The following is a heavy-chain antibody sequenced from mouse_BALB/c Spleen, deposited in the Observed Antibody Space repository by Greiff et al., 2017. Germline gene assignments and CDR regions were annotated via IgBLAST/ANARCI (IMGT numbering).Heavy chain of an antibody. V-gene: IGHV3-6*02. Sequence: DVKLVESGPGLVKPSQSLSLTCSVTGYSITSGYYWNWIRQFPGNKLEWMGYISYDGSNNYNPSLKNRISITRDTSKNLFFLKLNSVTTEDTATYYCASYYAMDYWGQGTSVTVSS. J-gene: IGHJ4*01. CDR1: GYSITSGYY. CDR2: ISYDGSN. CDR3: ASYYAMDY.